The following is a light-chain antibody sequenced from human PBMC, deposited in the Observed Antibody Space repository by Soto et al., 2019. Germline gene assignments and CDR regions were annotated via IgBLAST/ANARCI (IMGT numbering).Light chain of an antibody. CDR1: SSDIGGYNA. V-gene: IGLV2-14*01. J-gene: IGLJ1*01. Sequence: QSALTQPASVYGSPGQTITISCTGTSSDIGGYNAVSWYQHHPGKAPKLIIYEVTHRPSGVSDRFSASKSGNTASLTISGLQADDEADYYCLSYGGSNNYVFGTGTK. CDR2: EVT. CDR3: LSYGGSNNYV.